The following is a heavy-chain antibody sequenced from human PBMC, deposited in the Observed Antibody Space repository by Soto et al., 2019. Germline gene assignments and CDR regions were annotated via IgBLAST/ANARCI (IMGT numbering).Heavy chain of an antibody. CDR3: ARRLLGSGPENWFDP. V-gene: IGHV5-51*01. CDR1: GYSFTSYW. Sequence: GESLKISCKGSGYSFTSYWIGWVRQMPGKGLEWMGIIYPGGSDTRYSPSFQGQVTISADKSISTAYLQWSSLKASDTAMYYCARRLLGSGPENWFDPWGQGTLVTVSS. D-gene: IGHD6-19*01. CDR2: IYPGGSDT. J-gene: IGHJ5*02.